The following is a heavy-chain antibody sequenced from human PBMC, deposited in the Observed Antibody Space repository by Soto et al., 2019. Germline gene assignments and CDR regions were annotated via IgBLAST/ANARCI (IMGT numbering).Heavy chain of an antibody. J-gene: IGHJ3*01. CDR1: GITSSSYA. CDR3: AKRLFAVVVVGGYDV. Sequence: GGSLRLSCVASGITSSSYAMGWVRQAPGRGLEWVSGISGNGGSSYYAGAVKGRFTISRDNSKNTLYLQMNNLTVEDTAVYYCAKRLFAVVVVGGYDVWGQGTRVTVSS. V-gene: IGHV3-23*01. D-gene: IGHD3-3*01. CDR2: ISGNGGSS.